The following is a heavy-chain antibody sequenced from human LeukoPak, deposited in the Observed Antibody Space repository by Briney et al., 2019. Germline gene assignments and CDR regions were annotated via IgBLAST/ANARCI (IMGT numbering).Heavy chain of an antibody. D-gene: IGHD2-8*01. CDR3: ARVRRFNGPYNVYFDY. Sequence: SETLSLTCTVSGGSISSYYWSWIRQPPGKGLEWIAYMQYTGSTSYNPSLKSRVTISLDPSNSQLSLKLKSVTAADTAVYFCARVRRFNGPYNVYFDYWGQGTLVTVSS. V-gene: IGHV4-59*01. J-gene: IGHJ4*02. CDR2: MQYTGST. CDR1: GGSISSYY.